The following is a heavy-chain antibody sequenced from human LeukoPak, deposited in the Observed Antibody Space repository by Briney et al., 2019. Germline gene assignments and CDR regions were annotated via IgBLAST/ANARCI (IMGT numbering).Heavy chain of an antibody. CDR3: ARDQYSYAHAAH. V-gene: IGHV3-33*01. Sequence: GGSLRLSCAASGFTFSSFGMHWVRQAPGKGLEWVAVIWYDGTNKYYADSVKGRFTISRDNSKNTLYLQMNSLRAEDTAVYYCARDQYSYAHAAHWGQGTLVTVSS. CDR1: GFTFSSFG. D-gene: IGHD5-18*01. J-gene: IGHJ4*02. CDR2: IWYDGTNK.